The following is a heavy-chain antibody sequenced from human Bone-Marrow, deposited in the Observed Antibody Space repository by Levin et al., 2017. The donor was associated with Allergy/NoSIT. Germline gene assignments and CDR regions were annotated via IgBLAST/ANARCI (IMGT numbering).Heavy chain of an antibody. Sequence: ASVKISCKASGYTFTSYGISWVRQAPGQGLEWMGWISAYNGNTNYAQKLQGRVTMTTDTSTSTAYMELRSLRSDDTAVYYCARDIAAAGHDAFDIWGQGTMVTVSS. CDR1: GYTFTSYG. D-gene: IGHD6-13*01. J-gene: IGHJ3*02. CDR3: ARDIAAAGHDAFDI. CDR2: ISAYNGNT. V-gene: IGHV1-18*01.